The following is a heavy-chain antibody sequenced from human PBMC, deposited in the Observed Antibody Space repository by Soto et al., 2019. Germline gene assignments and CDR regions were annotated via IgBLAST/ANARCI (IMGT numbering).Heavy chain of an antibody. J-gene: IGHJ2*01. D-gene: IGHD1-26*01. V-gene: IGHV3-48*03. CDR1: GFTFSSYE. CDR2: ISSSGGTT. Sequence: XGSLRLACAAAGFTFSSYEMNWVRQAPGKGLEWVSSISSSGGTTYYADSVKGRFPISRDNAKNSLYLQMNSLRAEDTAAYYCARDPVGGSRWYLDLWARGPLVTVSS. CDR3: ARDPVGGSRWYLDL.